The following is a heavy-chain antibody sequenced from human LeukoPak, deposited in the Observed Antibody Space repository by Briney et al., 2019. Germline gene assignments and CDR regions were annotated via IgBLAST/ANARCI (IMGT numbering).Heavy chain of an antibody. V-gene: IGHV4-59*01. CDR2: IHYSGST. J-gene: IGHJ6*03. Sequence: PSETLSLTCTVSGGSISSYYWSWIRQPPGKGLEWIGYIHYSGSTNYNPSLKSRVTISVDTSKNQFSLKLSSVTAADTAVYYCARGRKLDTYYYYYYMDVWGKGTTVTVSS. CDR3: ARGRKLDTYYYYYYMDV. CDR1: GGSISSYY. D-gene: IGHD6-6*01.